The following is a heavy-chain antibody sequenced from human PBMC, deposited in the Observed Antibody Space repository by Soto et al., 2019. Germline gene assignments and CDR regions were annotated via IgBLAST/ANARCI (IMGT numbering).Heavy chain of an antibody. J-gene: IGHJ4*02. CDR2: IYYSVMT. CDR1: CSSMSSYY. V-gene: IGHV4-59*12. Sequence: SETLSLTYTVACSSMSSYYWSWIRQPPGNGLYCIGYIYYSVMTSXXRSLKRRXXIAVDTSRSRXSLKLXALTAAFTAAYYGASVSDYRCQGILVTX. CDR3: ASVSDY.